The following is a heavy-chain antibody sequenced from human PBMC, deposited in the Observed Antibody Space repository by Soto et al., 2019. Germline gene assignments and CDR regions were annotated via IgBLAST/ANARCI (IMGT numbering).Heavy chain of an antibody. CDR2: IIPIFGTA. V-gene: IGHV1-69*06. D-gene: IGHD3-3*01. Sequence: QVQLVQSGAEVKKPGSSVKVSCKASGGTFSSYAISWVRQAPGQGLEWMGGIIPIFGTANYAQKFQGRVTITADKSTSTAYMELSSLRSEDTAVYYRARETVTIFGVVIRGYFDYWGQGTLVTVSS. CDR1: GGTFSSYA. CDR3: ARETVTIFGVVIRGYFDY. J-gene: IGHJ4*02.